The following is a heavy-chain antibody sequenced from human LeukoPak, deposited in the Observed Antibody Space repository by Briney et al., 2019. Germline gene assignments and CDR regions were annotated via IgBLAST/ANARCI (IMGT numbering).Heavy chain of an antibody. CDR1: GFTFSSYS. J-gene: IGHJ4*02. D-gene: IGHD3-10*01. V-gene: IGHV3-48*02. Sequence: GGSLRLSCAASGFTFSSYSMNWVRQAPGKGLEWVSYISSSSSTIYYADSVKGRFTISRDNAKNSLYLQMNSLRDEDTAVYYCARNLRDYYGSGSYGYWGQGTLVTVSS. CDR3: ARNLRDYYGSGSYGY. CDR2: ISSSSSTI.